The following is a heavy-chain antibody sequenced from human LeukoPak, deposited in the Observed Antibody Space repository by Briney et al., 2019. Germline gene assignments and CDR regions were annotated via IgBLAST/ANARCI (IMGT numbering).Heavy chain of an antibody. CDR1: GFTFNNYG. V-gene: IGHV3-30*02. J-gene: IGHJ4*02. Sequence: AGVSLRLSCAASGFTFNNYGMHWVRQAPGKGLEWVAFIRYDGGNEYYADSVKGRFTISRDNSRDTLYLQMNSLRAEDTAVYYCAKLAPIFDSSGYYHDYWGQGTLVTVSS. CDR2: IRYDGGNE. D-gene: IGHD3-22*01. CDR3: AKLAPIFDSSGYYHDY.